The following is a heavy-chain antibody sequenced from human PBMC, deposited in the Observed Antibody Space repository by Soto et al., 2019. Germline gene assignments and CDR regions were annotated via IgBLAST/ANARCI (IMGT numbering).Heavy chain of an antibody. CDR2: ISAHNGNT. D-gene: IGHD1-1*01. CDR3: ARGRYGDY. V-gene: IGHV1-18*01. CDR1: GYTFTSYG. J-gene: IGHJ4*02. Sequence: QVHLVQSGAEEKKPGASVKVSCKASGYTFTSYGITWVRQAPGQGLEWMGWISAHNGNTDYAQKLQGRVIVTRDTSTGTAYMELRSVRSDDTAVYYCARGRYGDYWGQGALVTVSS.